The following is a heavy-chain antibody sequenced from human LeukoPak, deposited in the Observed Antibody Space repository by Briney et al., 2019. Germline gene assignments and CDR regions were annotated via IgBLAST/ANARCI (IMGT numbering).Heavy chain of an antibody. CDR1: GGTFSTYT. CDR3: ARGGYYGSGSYYRRAYNWFDP. CDR2: IIPIFGTA. Sequence: SVKVSCKASGGTFSTYTIIWVRQAPGQGLEWMGRIIPIFGTANYAQKFQGRVTITTDESTSTAYMELSSLRSEDTAVYYCARGGYYGSGSYYRRAYNWFDPWGQGTLVTVSS. V-gene: IGHV1-69*05. J-gene: IGHJ5*02. D-gene: IGHD3-10*01.